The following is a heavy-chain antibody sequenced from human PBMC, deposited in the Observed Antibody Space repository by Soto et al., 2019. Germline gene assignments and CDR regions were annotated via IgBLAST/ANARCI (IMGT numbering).Heavy chain of an antibody. CDR2: IYHSGST. D-gene: IGHD5-12*01. Sequence: QVQLQESGPGLVKPSGTLSLTCAVSGGSISSSNWWSWVRQPPGKGLEWIGEIYHSGSTNYNPSLKRRVTISVDKSKNQFSLKLSSVTAADTAVYYCARSRLVATILGTTYYYGMDVWGQGTTVTVSS. J-gene: IGHJ6*02. CDR3: ARSRLVATILGTTYYYGMDV. V-gene: IGHV4-4*02. CDR1: GGSISSSNW.